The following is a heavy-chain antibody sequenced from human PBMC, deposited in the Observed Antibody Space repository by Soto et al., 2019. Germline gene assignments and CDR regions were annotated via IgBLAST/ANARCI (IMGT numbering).Heavy chain of an antibody. CDR2: ISHDGNSH. D-gene: IGHD3-22*01. CDR3: VKAQERSAQYFAVVITAFDF. CDR1: GFSFSNYG. V-gene: IGHV3-30*18. Sequence: LRLSCEGSGFSFSNYGIHWVRQAPGKGLEWVAVISHDGNSHHLADSVRGRFTISRDNSKNTVFLHMTSLRREDSAVYHCVKAQERSAQYFAVVITAFDFWGQGTMVTVSS. J-gene: IGHJ3*01.